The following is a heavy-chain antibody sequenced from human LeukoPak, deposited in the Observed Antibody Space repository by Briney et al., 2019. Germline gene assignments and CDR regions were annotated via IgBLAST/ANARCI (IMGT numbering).Heavy chain of an antibody. Sequence: KPSGTLSLTCPGSGGSISSYYWGWIRQPPGKGLEWIGYIYYSGSTNYNPSLKRRVTISVDTSKNQFSLKLSSVTAADTAVYYCARDQFWGQGTLVTVPS. V-gene: IGHV4-59*01. J-gene: IGHJ4*02. CDR3: ARDQF. CDR1: GGSISSYY. CDR2: IYYSGST.